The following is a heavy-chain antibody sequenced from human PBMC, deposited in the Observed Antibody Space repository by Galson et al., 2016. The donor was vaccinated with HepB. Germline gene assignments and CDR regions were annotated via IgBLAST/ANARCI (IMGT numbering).Heavy chain of an antibody. CDR2: ISIDGSDT. CDR1: GFTLNNYW. CDR3: VRDGVGDVPYDC. Sequence: SLRLSCAASGFTLNNYWMNWVRQAPGKELVWVAHISIDGSDTRYADSVKGRFTISRDNARNTVSLQMNSLRADDSAVYCCVRDGVGDVPYDCWGQGTLVTVSS. J-gene: IGHJ4*02. D-gene: IGHD1-26*01. V-gene: IGHV3-74*01.